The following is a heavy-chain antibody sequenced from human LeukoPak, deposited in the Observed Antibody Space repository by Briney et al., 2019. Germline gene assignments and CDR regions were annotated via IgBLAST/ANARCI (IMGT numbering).Heavy chain of an antibody. Sequence: GGSLTLSCVASGFTFSSYSLNWVRQAPGKGLEWVSSISSSSRYIYYADSVKGRFTISRDNAKNSLYLQMNSLRAEDTAVYYCAKDRGDYYYMDVWGKGTTVTISS. V-gene: IGHV3-21*01. D-gene: IGHD5-24*01. CDR1: GFTFSSYS. CDR3: AKDRGDYYYMDV. CDR2: ISSSSRYI. J-gene: IGHJ6*03.